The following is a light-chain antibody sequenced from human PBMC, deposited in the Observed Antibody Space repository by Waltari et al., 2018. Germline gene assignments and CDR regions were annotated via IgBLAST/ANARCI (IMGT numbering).Light chain of an antibody. CDR3: RQLNSYQWT. CDR1: QGISNY. V-gene: IGKV1-9*01. J-gene: IGKJ1*01. CDR2: AAS. Sequence: IQLTQSPSSLSASVGDRVTITCRASQGISNYLAWYQQKPGIAPKLLIFAASTLQSGVPSRFHGSGSGTDFTLTINSLQPEDVATYGCRQLNSYQWTFGQGTKVEIK.